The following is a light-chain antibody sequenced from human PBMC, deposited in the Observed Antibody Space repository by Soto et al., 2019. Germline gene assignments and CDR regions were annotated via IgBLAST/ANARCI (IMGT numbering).Light chain of an antibody. Sequence: QSVLTQPASVSGSPGQSITISCTGTSSDVGGYNYVSWYQQHPGKAPKLMIYEVSNRPSGVSARFSGSKSGNTASLTISGLQAEDESDYYCISYTSSSTWVFGGGTKLTVL. CDR3: ISYTSSSTWV. V-gene: IGLV2-14*01. J-gene: IGLJ3*02. CDR1: SSDVGGYNY. CDR2: EVS.